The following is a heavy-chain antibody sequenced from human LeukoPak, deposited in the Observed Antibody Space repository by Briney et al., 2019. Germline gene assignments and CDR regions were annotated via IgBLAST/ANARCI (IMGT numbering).Heavy chain of an antibody. CDR3: ARGSTLIRGFDY. J-gene: IGHJ4*02. CDR2: INHSGST. D-gene: IGHD3-10*01. Sequence: SETLSLTCAVYGGSFSGYYWSWIRQPPGKGLEWIGEINHSGSTNYNPSLKSRVTISVDTSKNQFSLKLSSVTAADTAVYYCARGSTLIRGFDYWGQGTLVTVSS. V-gene: IGHV4-34*01. CDR1: GGSFSGYY.